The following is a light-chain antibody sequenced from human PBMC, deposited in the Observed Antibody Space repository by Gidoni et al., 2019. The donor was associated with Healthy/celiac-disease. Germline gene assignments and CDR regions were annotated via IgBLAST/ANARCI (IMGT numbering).Light chain of an antibody. V-gene: IGKV1-5*01. J-gene: IGKJ1*01. CDR2: DAS. CDR1: QSISSW. CDR3: QQYNSYWT. Sequence: GDRVTITCRASQSISSWLAWYQQKPEKSPKLLIYDASSLESGVPSRFSGRGSVTEFTITIISLQPDDFATYYCQQYNSYWTFGQGTKVEIK.